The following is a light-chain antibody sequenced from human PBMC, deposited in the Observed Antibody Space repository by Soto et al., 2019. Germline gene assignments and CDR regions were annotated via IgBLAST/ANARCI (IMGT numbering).Light chain of an antibody. CDR3: QSYDSSLSGPV. CDR2: GNS. J-gene: IGLJ2*01. Sequence: QAVVTQPPSVSGAPGQRVTISCTGSSSNIGAGYDVHWYQQLPGTAPKLLIYGNSNRPSGVPDRFSGSKSGTSASLAITGLQADDEADYYCQSYDSSLSGPVFGGGTKVTVL. CDR1: SSNIGAGYD. V-gene: IGLV1-40*01.